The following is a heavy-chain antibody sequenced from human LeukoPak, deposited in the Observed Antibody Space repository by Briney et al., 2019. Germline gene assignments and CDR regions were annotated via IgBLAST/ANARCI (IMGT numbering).Heavy chain of an antibody. D-gene: IGHD2-15*01. J-gene: IGHJ6*02. CDR3: ARVDRYCSGGSCYSYYYYGMDV. V-gene: IGHV4-34*01. CDR2: INHSGST. Sequence: SETLSLTCAVYGGSFSGYYWSWIRQPPGKGLEWIGEINHSGSTNYNPSLKSRVTISVDTSKNQFSLKLSSVTAADTAVYYCARVDRYCSGGSCYSYYYYGMDVWGQGTTVTVSS. CDR1: GGSFSGYY.